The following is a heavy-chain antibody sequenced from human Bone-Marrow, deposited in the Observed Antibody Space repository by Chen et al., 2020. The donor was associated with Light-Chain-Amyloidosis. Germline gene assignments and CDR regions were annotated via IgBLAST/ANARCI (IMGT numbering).Heavy chain of an antibody. Sequence: VQLRHSGQEWKKPGESLKISCKGSGYTFPNYWIGWVRQMPGKGLEWMGVIYPDDSDARYSPSFEGQVTISADKSITTAYLQWRSLKASDTAMYYCARRRDGYNFDYWGQGTLVTVSS. CDR1: GYTFPNYW. CDR3: ARRRDGYNFDY. CDR2: IYPDDSDA. D-gene: IGHD5-12*01. J-gene: IGHJ4*02. V-gene: IGHV5-51*01.